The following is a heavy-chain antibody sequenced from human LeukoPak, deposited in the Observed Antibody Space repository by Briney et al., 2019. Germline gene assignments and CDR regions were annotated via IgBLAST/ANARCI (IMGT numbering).Heavy chain of an antibody. CDR3: ARGDAFSGDH. J-gene: IGHJ4*02. V-gene: IGHV3-7*04. Sequence: GGSLRLSYVASGFTFGNFWMSWVRHSPGRGLEWVANIHPEGDEKYHVESVMGRFTISRDNAESSLFLQMNGLRAEDTAVYYCARGDAFSGDHWGQGTLVTVSS. CDR2: IHPEGDEK. CDR1: GFTFGNFW.